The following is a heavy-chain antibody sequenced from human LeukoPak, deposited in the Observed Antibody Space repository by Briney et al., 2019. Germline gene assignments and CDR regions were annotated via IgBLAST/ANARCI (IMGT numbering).Heavy chain of an antibody. CDR1: GGSFTNYF. D-gene: IGHD3-22*01. J-gene: IGHJ4*02. Sequence: SETLSLTCADSGGSFTNYFWSWVRQSPGKGLEWIGEVADYGSVNYNPSLQSRVTISLDTSKNHFSLKVSSMTAADTAVYYCARRRVTVIVVSTFDSWGQGTLVTVSS. CDR2: VADYGSV. V-gene: IGHV4-34*01. CDR3: ARRRVTVIVVSTFDS.